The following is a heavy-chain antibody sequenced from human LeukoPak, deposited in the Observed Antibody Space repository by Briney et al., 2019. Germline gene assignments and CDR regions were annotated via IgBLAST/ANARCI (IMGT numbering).Heavy chain of an antibody. Sequence: NSSETLSLTCTVSGGSISSGGYYWSWIRQHPGKGLEWIGYIYYSGSTYYNPSLKSRVTISVDTSKNQFSLKLSSVTAADTAVYYCARDYATPYYYGMDVWGKGTTVTVSS. V-gene: IGHV4-31*03. CDR2: IYYSGST. D-gene: IGHD2-15*01. CDR1: GGSISSGGYY. CDR3: ARDYATPYYYGMDV. J-gene: IGHJ6*04.